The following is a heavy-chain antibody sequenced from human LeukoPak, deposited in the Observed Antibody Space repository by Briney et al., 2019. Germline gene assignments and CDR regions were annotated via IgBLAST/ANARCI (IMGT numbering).Heavy chain of an antibody. Sequence: LPGGSLGLSCAASGFTFSSYAMSWVRQAPGKGLEWVSSISGSGGSTFYADSVKGRFTISRDYSKNTLYLQMNSLRAEDTAVYYCAKDGSPPGYSSAWGQGTLVTVS. D-gene: IGHD6-19*01. CDR3: AKDGSPPGYSSA. V-gene: IGHV3-23*01. CDR2: ISGSGGST. CDR1: GFTFSSYA. J-gene: IGHJ4*02.